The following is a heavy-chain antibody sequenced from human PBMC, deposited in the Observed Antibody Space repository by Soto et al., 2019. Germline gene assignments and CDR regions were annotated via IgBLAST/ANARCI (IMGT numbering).Heavy chain of an antibody. CDR3: ARGLRGFGELSRNNWFDP. V-gene: IGHV4-30-2*01. CDR1: GGSISSGGYS. CDR2: IYHSGST. Sequence: HLQLQESGSGLVKPSQTLSLTCAVSGGSISSGGYSWSWIRQPPGKGLEWIGYIYHSGSTYYNPSLKSQVTIPLDRSKNQFSLKLSSVSAADTAVYYCARGLRGFGELSRNNWFDPWGQGTLVTVSS. J-gene: IGHJ5*02. D-gene: IGHD3-10*01.